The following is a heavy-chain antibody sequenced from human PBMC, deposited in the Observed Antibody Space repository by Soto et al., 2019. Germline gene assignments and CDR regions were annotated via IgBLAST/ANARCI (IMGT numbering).Heavy chain of an antibody. J-gene: IGHJ6*02. V-gene: IGHV1-69*01. CDR2: IIPIFGTA. CDR3: ARSASIAAACTLYYHGMDV. Sequence: QVQLVQSGAEVKKPGSSVKVSCKASGGTFSSYAISWVRQAPGQGLEWMGGIIPIFGTANYAQKFQGRVTITADESTSTAYMERSSLRSEDTAVYYCARSASIAAACTLYYHGMDVWGQGTTVTVSS. CDR1: GGTFSSYA. D-gene: IGHD6-13*01.